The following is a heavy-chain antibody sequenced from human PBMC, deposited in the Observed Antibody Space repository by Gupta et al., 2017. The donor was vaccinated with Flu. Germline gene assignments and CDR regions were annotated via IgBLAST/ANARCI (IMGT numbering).Heavy chain of an antibody. CDR1: GGSISSYY. CDR2: IYYSGST. J-gene: IGHJ4*02. CDR3: AREIDDSSGLRFDY. Sequence: QVQLQESGPGLVKPSETLSLTCTVSGGSISSYYWSWIRQPQGKGLEWIGYIYYSGSTNYNPSLKSRVTISVETSKNQFSLKLSSVTAADTAVYYCAREIDDSSGLRFDYWGQGTLVTVSS. D-gene: IGHD3-22*01. V-gene: IGHV4-59*01.